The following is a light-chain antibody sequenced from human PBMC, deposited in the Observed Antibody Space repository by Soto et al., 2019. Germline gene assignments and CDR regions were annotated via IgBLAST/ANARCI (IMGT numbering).Light chain of an antibody. Sequence: VLTQSPATLSLSPGERATLSCRASQIVSNYVAWYQQRPGQAPRLLIYDASKRATGIPARFSGSGSGTDFTLTISSLEPEDFAVYYCQQRSNWPRTFGQGTKVETK. V-gene: IGKV3-11*01. CDR2: DAS. CDR1: QIVSNY. J-gene: IGKJ1*01. CDR3: QQRSNWPRT.